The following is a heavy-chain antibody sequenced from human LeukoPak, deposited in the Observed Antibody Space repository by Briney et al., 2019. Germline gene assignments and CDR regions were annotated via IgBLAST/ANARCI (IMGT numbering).Heavy chain of an antibody. D-gene: IGHD3-22*01. V-gene: IGHV4-59*12. CDR3: ARMLTYYYDSSGYNPLGYFDY. CDR2: ISYSGST. Sequence: PSETLSLTCAVSGDSISSCYWSWIRQPPGKGLEWIGYISYSGSTNYNPSLTSRVTISVDRSKNQFSLKLSSVTAADTAVYYCARMLTYYYDSSGYNPLGYFDYWGQGTLVTVSS. CDR1: GDSISSCY. J-gene: IGHJ4*02.